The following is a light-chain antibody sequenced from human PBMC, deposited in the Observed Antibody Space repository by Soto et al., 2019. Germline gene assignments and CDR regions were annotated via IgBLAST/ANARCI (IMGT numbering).Light chain of an antibody. J-gene: IGKJ1*01. CDR2: GAS. CDR3: QQHGDSPWT. Sequence: EIVLTQSPGTLSLSPGERATLSCRASQSVSSSYLAWYQQKPGQAPRLLIYGASSRATGIPDRFSGSGSGTDFTLTHSRLEPEDFAVYYCQQHGDSPWTFGQGTKVDIK. CDR1: QSVSSSY. V-gene: IGKV3-20*01.